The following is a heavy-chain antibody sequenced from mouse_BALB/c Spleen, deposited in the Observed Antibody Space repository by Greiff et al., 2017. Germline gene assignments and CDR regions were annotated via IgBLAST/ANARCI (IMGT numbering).Heavy chain of an antibody. D-gene: IGHD3-2*01. J-gene: IGHJ3*01. CDR2: ISSGSSTI. Sequence: VQLKQSGGGLVQPGGSRKLSCAASGFTFSSFGMHWVRQAPEKGLEWVAYISSGSSTIYYADTVKGRFTISRDTPKNTLFLQMTSLRSEDTAMYYCARSRADSSGPEAYWGQGTLVTVSA. V-gene: IGHV5-17*02. CDR1: GFTFSSFG. CDR3: ARSRADSSGPEAY.